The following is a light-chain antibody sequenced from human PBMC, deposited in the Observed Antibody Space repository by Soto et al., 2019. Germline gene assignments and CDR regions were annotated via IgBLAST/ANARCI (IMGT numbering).Light chain of an antibody. CDR2: GNS. CDR1: SSNIGAGYD. J-gene: IGLJ3*02. CDR3: QSYDSSLSGWV. Sequence: QSVLTQPPSVSGAPGQRGTISCTGSSSNIGAGYDVHWYQQLPGTAPKLLIYGNSNRPSGVPDRFSGSKSGTSASLAITGLRAEDEADCQSYDSSLSGWVFGGGTKLTVL. V-gene: IGLV1-40*01.